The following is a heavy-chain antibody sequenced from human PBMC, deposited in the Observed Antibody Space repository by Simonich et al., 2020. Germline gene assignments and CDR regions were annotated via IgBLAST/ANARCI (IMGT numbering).Heavy chain of an antibody. Sequence: QVQLVQSGAEVKKPGSSVKVSCKASGGTFSSYAISWVRQAPGQGLEWRGGIIPLLGTANTAQKFQGRVTITADKSTSTAYMELSSLRSEDTAVYYCARTNTMRELDTMVRGVDYFDYWGQGTLVTVSS. D-gene: IGHD3-10*01. J-gene: IGHJ4*02. CDR3: ARTNTMRELDTMVRGVDYFDY. V-gene: IGHV1-69*06. CDR1: GGTFSSYA. CDR2: IIPLLGTA.